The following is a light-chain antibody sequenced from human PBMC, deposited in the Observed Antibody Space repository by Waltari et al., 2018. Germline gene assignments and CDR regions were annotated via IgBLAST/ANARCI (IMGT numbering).Light chain of an antibody. Sequence: DIVMTQSPDSLAVSLGDRATINCKSSQSVLYSSNNKDYLAWYQQKPGQPPKLLIYWASPRESGVPDRFSGSGSETDFTLTISSLQAEDVAVYYCQQYYSTPWTFGQGTKVEIK. J-gene: IGKJ1*01. CDR1: QSVLYSSNNKDY. CDR2: WAS. CDR3: QQYYSTPWT. V-gene: IGKV4-1*01.